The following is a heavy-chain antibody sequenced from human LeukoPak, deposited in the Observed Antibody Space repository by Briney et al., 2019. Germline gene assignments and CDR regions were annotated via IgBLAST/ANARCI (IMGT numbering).Heavy chain of an antibody. Sequence: SETLSLTCNVSGASVSSGSYYWSWIRQPPGKGLEWIGEINHSGSTNYNPSLKSRVTISVDTSKNQFSLKLSSVTAADTAVYYCARGPPYIVVVTGIGFFDSWGQGTLVTVSS. J-gene: IGHJ4*02. V-gene: IGHV4-39*07. D-gene: IGHD2-21*02. CDR3: ARGPPYIVVVTGIGFFDS. CDR2: INHSGST. CDR1: GASVSSGSYY.